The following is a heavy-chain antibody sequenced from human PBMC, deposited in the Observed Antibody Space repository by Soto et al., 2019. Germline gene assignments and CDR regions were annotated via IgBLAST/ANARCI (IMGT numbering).Heavy chain of an antibody. CDR3: CVIKRRDQYSTSGYWFDP. Sequence: EMHLVDSGGGLVKPGGSLRLSCAASGFTFSHAWMSWVRQAPGKGLEWVGRIKSKADGETKDYGAPVRGRFTISRDDSQDILYLHMTSLRTEDTAVYYCCVIKRRDQYSTSGYWFDPWGPGTGVTVSS. CDR1: GFTFSHAW. CDR2: IKSKADGETK. J-gene: IGHJ5*02. V-gene: IGHV3-15*01. D-gene: IGHD4-4*01.